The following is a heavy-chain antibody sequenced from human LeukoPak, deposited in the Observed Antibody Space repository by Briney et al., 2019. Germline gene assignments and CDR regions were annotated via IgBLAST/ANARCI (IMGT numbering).Heavy chain of an antibody. CDR3: ARNKGGPYDFWSGRYNWFDP. D-gene: IGHD3-3*01. V-gene: IGHV4-39*01. CDR2: IYYSGST. J-gene: IGHJ5*02. CDR1: GGSISSSSYY. Sequence: SETLSLTCTVSGGSISSSSYYWGWIRQPPGKGREWIGRIYYSGSTYYNPALKSRFTISVDTSKNKFSLKLSSVTAADTAVYYCARNKGGPYDFWSGRYNWFDPWGQGTLVTVSS.